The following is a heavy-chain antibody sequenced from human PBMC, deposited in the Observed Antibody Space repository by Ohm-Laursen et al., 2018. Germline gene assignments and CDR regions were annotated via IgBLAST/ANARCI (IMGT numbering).Heavy chain of an antibody. CDR3: TRGSVPHDSSGSFDY. J-gene: IGHJ4*02. CDR1: GFTFGDYA. V-gene: IGHV3-49*03. D-gene: IGHD3-22*01. Sequence: SLRLSCTASGFTFGDYAMSWFRQAPGKGLEWVGFIRSKAYGGTTEYAASVKGRFTISRDDSKSIAYLQMNSLKTEDTAVCYCTRGSVPHDSSGSFDYWGQGTLVTVSS. CDR2: IRSKAYGGTT.